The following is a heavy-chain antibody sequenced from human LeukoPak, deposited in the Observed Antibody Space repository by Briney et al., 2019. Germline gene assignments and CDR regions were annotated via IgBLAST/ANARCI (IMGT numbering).Heavy chain of an antibody. CDR2: ISGSGGST. V-gene: IGHV3-23*01. J-gene: IGHJ6*02. Sequence: GGSLRLSCAASGFTVSSNYMSWVRQAPGKGLEWVSAISGSGGSTYYADSVKGRFTISRDNSKNTLYLQMNSLRAEDTAVYYCAKAGGYYYYYGMDVWGQGTTVTVSS. CDR3: AKAGGYYYYYGMDV. CDR1: GFTVSSNY.